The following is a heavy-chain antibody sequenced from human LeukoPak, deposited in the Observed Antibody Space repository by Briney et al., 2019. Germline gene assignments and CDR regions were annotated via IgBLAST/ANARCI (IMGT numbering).Heavy chain of an antibody. CDR2: IYYSGST. CDR3: ASTPALYYYDSSGYYLGAFDI. Sequence: SETLSLTCTVSGGSISSGGYYWSWIRQHPGKGLEWIGYIYYSGSTYYNPSLKSRVTISVDTSKNHFSLKLSSVTAADTAVYYCASTPALYYYDSSGYYLGAFDIWGQGTMVTVSS. J-gene: IGHJ3*02. CDR1: GGSISSGGYY. V-gene: IGHV4-31*03. D-gene: IGHD3-22*01.